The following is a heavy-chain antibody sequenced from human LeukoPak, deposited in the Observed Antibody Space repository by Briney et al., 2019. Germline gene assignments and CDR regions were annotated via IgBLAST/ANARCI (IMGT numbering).Heavy chain of an antibody. Sequence: GSLRLSCAASGFTVSSNYMSWVRQAPGKGLEWVSVIYSGGSTYYADSVKGRFTISRDNSKNTLYLQMNSLRAEDTAVYYCARHRRIAALPDAFDIWGQGTMVTVSS. J-gene: IGHJ3*02. CDR3: ARHRRIAALPDAFDI. D-gene: IGHD6-6*01. CDR2: IYSGGST. CDR1: GFTVSSNY. V-gene: IGHV3-53*01.